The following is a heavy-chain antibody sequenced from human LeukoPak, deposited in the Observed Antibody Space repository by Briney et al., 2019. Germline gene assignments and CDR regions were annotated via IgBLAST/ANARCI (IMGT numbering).Heavy chain of an antibody. V-gene: IGHV4-59*01. CDR1: GGSINNYY. D-gene: IGHD4-11*01. CDR2: IYYRGST. J-gene: IGHJ4*02. Sequence: SETLSLTCTVSGGSINNYYWSWIRQPPGKGLEWIGYIYYRGSTNYNPSLKSRVTFSVDTSKNQFSLKLNSVTAADTAVYFCVRAMTKDHDYWGQGTLVTVSS. CDR3: VRAMTKDHDY.